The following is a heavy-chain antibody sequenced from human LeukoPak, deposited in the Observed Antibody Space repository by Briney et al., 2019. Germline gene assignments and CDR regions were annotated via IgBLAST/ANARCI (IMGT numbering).Heavy chain of an antibody. CDR2: IKQDGSEK. CDR3: ARDRVSGFGPDY. D-gene: IGHD3-10*01. Sequence: RGSLRLSCAASGFTFSTYWMSWVRQAPGKGLEWVANIKQDGSEKYYVDSVKGRFTISRDNAKNSLFLQMNSLRAEDTAVYYCARDRVSGFGPDYWGQGTLVTVSS. CDR1: GFTFSTYW. J-gene: IGHJ4*02. V-gene: IGHV3-7*01.